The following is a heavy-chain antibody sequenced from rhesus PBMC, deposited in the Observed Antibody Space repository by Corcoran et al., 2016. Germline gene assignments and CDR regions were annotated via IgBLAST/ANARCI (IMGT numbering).Heavy chain of an antibody. CDR3: ARVGGVFI. Sequence: VQLQESGPRGVKPSEAMSITCAVSGYSIRSGYDWSWISQPPGKGLEWIGYIYGSIACTNYSPSLKKRVTISKDTSKNQFSLKLSSVTTSDTAVYYCARVGGVFIWGQVLTVTVSS. CDR2: IYGSIACT. J-gene: IGHJ3*01. CDR1: GYSIRSGYD. V-gene: IGHV4-76*01. D-gene: IGHD2-27*01.